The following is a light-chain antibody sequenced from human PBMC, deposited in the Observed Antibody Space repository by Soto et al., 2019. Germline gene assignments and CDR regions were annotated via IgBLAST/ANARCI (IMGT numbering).Light chain of an antibody. CDR1: QAISNY. J-gene: IGKJ1*01. CDR3: QKYNSAPWT. CDR2: TAS. Sequence: DIQMTQSPSSLSASVGDRVTITCRASQAISNYLAWYQQKPGKVPKLLIYTASTLQSGVRSRFSGSGSVTDFTLTISSLQPEDVATYYCQKYNSAPWTLGQGTQVEIK. V-gene: IGKV1-27*01.